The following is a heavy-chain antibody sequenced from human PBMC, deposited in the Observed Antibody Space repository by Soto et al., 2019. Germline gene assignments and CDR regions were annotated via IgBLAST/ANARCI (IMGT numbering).Heavy chain of an antibody. CDR1: GYTFTGYY. J-gene: IGHJ6*02. CDR2: INPNSGGT. V-gene: IGHV1-2*02. D-gene: IGHD3-10*01. Sequence: GASVKVSCKASGYTFTGYYMHWVRQAPGQGLEWMGWINPNSGGTNYAQKFQGRVTMTRDTFISTAYMELSRLRSDDTAVYYCAREEGGLWFGEFSYYYYGMDVWGQGTTVTVSS. CDR3: AREEGGLWFGEFSYYYYGMDV.